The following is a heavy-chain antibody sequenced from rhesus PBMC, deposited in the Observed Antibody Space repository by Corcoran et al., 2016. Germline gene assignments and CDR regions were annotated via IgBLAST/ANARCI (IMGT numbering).Heavy chain of an antibody. CDR3: TRAGGSWNSVYY. Sequence: EVQLVESGGGLVQPGGSLRLSCAASGFTFSSYGMSWVRQAPGKGMAGVSSISSASSYIYYADAVKGRFTISRDNAKNSLSLQMNSLRAEDTAVYYCTRAGGSWNSVYYWGQGVLVTVSS. D-gene: IGHD6-25*01. V-gene: IGHV3S16*01. CDR2: ISSASSYI. J-gene: IGHJ4*01. CDR1: GFTFSSYG.